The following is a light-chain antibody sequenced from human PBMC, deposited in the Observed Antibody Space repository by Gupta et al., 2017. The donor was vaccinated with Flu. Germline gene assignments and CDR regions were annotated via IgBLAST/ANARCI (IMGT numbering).Light chain of an antibody. V-gene: IGKV4-1*01. J-gene: IGKJ4*01. CDR1: QSVLYSSNNKNY. Sequence: VSXXXXXXXNCKSSQSVLYSSNNKNYLAWYQQKPGQPPKLLIYWASTRESGVPDRFSGSGSGTDFTLTISSLQAEDVAVYYCQQYYSTPLTFGGGTKVEIK. CDR2: WAS. CDR3: QQYYSTPLT.